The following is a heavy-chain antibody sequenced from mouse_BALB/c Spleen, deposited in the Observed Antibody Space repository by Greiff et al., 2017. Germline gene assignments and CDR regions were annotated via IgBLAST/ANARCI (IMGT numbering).Heavy chain of an antibody. Sequence: QVQLQQSGPGLVAPSQSLSITCTVSGFSLTSYGVHWVRQPPGKGLEWLGVIWAGGSTNYNSALMSRLSISKDNSKSQVFLKMNSLQTDDTAMYYCARASAPRGLAWFAYWGQGTLVTVAA. CDR1: GFSLTSYG. V-gene: IGHV2-9*02. CDR2: IWAGGST. CDR3: ARASAPRGLAWFAY. J-gene: IGHJ3*01.